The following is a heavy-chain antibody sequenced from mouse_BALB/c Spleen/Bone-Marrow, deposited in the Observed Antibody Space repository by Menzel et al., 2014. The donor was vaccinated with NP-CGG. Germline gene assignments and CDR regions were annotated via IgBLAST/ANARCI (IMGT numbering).Heavy chain of an antibody. Sequence: EVQGVESGGGLVQPGGSLKLSCAASGFDFSRYWMSWVRQAPGKGLEWIGEINPDSSTINYTPSLKDKFIISRDNAKNTLYLQMSKVRSEDTALYYCARLGYYGGFAYWGQGTLVPVSA. V-gene: IGHV4-1*02. J-gene: IGHJ3*01. CDR2: INPDSSTI. CDR1: GFDFSRYW. CDR3: ARLGYYGGFAY. D-gene: IGHD2-3*01.